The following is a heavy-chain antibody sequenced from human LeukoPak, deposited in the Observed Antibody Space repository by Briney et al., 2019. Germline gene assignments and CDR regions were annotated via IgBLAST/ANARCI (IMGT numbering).Heavy chain of an antibody. J-gene: IGHJ6*03. CDR3: PRARQNGAYVIVMYYYYMDV. Sequence: GGSLRLSCAASGFTFSSFGMHWVRQAPGKGLEWVAFIRYDGTNKYYADSVKGRFTISRDNSKNTLYLQMNSLRAEDTALNYCPRARQNGAYVIVMYYYYMDVWGKGTTVTVSS. CDR1: GFTFSSFG. CDR2: IRYDGTNK. D-gene: IGHD4-17*01. V-gene: IGHV3-30*02.